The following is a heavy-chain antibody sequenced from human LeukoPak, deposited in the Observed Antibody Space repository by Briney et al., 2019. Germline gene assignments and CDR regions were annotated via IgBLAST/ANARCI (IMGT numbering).Heavy chain of an antibody. V-gene: IGHV3-21*01. D-gene: IGHD2-21*02. J-gene: IGHJ5*02. CDR1: GFTFSSYS. CDR2: ISSSSSYI. CDR3: ARDQGDYWLDP. Sequence: GGSLRLSCAASGFTFSSYSMNWVRQAPGKELEWVSSISSSSSYIYYADSVKGRFTISRDNAKNSLYLQMNSLRAEDTAVYYCARDQGDYWLDPWGQGTLVTVSS.